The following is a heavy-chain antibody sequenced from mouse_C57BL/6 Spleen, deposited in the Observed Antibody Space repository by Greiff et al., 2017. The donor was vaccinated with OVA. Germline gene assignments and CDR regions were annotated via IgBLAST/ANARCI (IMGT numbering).Heavy chain of an antibody. J-gene: IGHJ2*01. Sequence: VQLQQPGAELVKPGASVKVSCKASGYTFTSYWMHWVKQRPGQGLEWIGRIHPSDSDTNYKQKFQGKATLTVDKASSTAYMQLSSLPSEDSAVYYCAMGYGNYFFDYWGQGTTLTVSS. D-gene: IGHD2-1*01. V-gene: IGHV1-74*01. CDR3: AMGYGNYFFDY. CDR2: IHPSDSDT. CDR1: GYTFTSYW.